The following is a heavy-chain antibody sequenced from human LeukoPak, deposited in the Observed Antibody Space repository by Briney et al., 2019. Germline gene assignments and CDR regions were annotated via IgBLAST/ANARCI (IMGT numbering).Heavy chain of an antibody. CDR1: GFTFRTYC. J-gene: IGHJ6*04. CDR3: AELGITMIGGV. V-gene: IGHV3-20*04. CDR2: INWNGGTT. D-gene: IGHD3-10*02. Sequence: GGSLRLSCAASGFTFRTYCMSWVRQAPGRGLEWVSSINWNGGTTDYADSVKGRFTISRDNAKNSLYLQMNSLRAEDTAVYYCAELGITMIGGVWGKGTTVTISS.